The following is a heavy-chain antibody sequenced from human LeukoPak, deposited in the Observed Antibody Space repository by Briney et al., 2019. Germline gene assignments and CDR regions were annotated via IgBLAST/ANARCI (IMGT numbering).Heavy chain of an antibody. V-gene: IGHV3-21*01. CDR2: ISSSSSYI. D-gene: IGHD6-13*01. Sequence: GGSLRLSCAASGFTFSSYWMSWVRQAPGKGLEWVSSISSSSSYIFYSDSVKGRFTISRDNAKNSLYLQMNSLRAEDTAVYYCARQYSSSWYYFDYWGQGTLVTVSS. J-gene: IGHJ4*02. CDR3: ARQYSSSWYYFDY. CDR1: GFTFSSYW.